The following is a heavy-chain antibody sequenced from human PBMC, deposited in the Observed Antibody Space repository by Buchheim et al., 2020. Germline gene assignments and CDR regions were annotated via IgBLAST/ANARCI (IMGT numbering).Heavy chain of an antibody. CDR3: AREYGDYVGYYYYGMDV. Sequence: QLQLQESGPGLVKPSETLSLTCTVSGGSISSSSYYWGWIRQPTGKGLEWIGSIYYSGSTYYNPSLKSRVTISVDTSKNQFSLKLSSVTAADTAVYYCAREYGDYVGYYYYGMDVWGQGTT. J-gene: IGHJ6*02. CDR2: IYYSGST. D-gene: IGHD4-17*01. V-gene: IGHV4-39*01. CDR1: GGSISSSSYY.